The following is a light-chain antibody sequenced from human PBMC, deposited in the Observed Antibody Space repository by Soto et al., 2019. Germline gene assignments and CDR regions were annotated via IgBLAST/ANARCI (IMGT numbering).Light chain of an antibody. CDR3: QHYNSYSEA. V-gene: IGKV1-5*03. Sequence: DIQMSQSASTLSGSVGDRVTITCRASQTISSWLAWYQQKPGKAPKLLIYKASSLESGVPSRFSGSGSETEFTLTISSLQPDDFATYYCQHYNSYSEAFGQGTKVDIK. J-gene: IGKJ1*01. CDR1: QTISSW. CDR2: KAS.